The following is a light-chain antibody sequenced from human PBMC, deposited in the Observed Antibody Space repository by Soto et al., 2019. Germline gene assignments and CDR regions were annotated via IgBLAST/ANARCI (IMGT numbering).Light chain of an antibody. J-gene: IGLJ2*01. Sequence: QSVLTQPASVSGSPGQSITISCTGTNSDVGGYNYVSWYQQHPGKAPKLMIYDVSNRPSEVSNRFSASKSGNTASLTISGLQAEDEADYYCSSFTASNTMVFGGGTKVTVL. CDR3: SSFTASNTMV. CDR2: DVS. V-gene: IGLV2-14*03. CDR1: NSDVGGYNY.